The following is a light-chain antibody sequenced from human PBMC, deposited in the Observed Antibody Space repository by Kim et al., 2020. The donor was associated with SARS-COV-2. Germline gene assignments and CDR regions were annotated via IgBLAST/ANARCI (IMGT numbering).Light chain of an antibody. CDR2: GKN. V-gene: IGLV3-19*01. Sequence: VALGQTVWTTCQGGSLRNYYATWYQQKPGQAPIVVIYGKNKRPSGIPDRFSGSSSGNTASLTITGTQAGDEADYYCNSRDSNDNVVFGGGTQLTVL. CDR3: NSRDSNDNVV. CDR1: SLRNYY. J-gene: IGLJ2*01.